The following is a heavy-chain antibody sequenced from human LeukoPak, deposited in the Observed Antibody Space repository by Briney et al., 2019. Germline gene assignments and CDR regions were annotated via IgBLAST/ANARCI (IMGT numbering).Heavy chain of an antibody. V-gene: IGHV1-46*01. D-gene: IGHD3-10*01. CDR3: ARDLGGYGSGSYYSRALDY. J-gene: IGHJ4*02. Sequence: ASVKVSCKASGYTFTSYYMHWVRQAPGQGLEWMGIINPSGGSTSYAQKFQGRVTMTRDTSTSTVYMELSSLRSEDTAVYYCARDLGGYGSGSYYSRALDYWGQGTLVTVSS. CDR1: GYTFTSYY. CDR2: INPSGGST.